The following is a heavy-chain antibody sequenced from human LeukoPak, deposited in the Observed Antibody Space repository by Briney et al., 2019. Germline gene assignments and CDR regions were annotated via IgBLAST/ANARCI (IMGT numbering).Heavy chain of an antibody. CDR1: GFTFSSYA. CDR3: AATRYYYDSSGYSNFDY. J-gene: IGHJ4*01. D-gene: IGHD3-22*01. V-gene: IGHV3-23*01. CDR2: FSGSGGTT. Sequence: PGGSLRLSCAASGFTFSSYAMNWVRQAPGRGLEWVSGFSGSGGTTYYADSVKGRFTISRDNSKNTLYLQMNSLRAEDTAVYYCAATRYYYDSSGYSNFDYWGQGTLVTVSS.